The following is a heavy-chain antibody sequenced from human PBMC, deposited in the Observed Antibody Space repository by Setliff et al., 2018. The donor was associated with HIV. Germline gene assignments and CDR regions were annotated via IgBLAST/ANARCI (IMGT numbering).Heavy chain of an antibody. CDR2: ISSSSSYI. CDR1: GFTFSSYS. V-gene: IGHV3-21*01. D-gene: IGHD3-3*01. Sequence: RLSCAASGFTFSSYSMNWVRQAPGKGLEWVSSISSSSSYIYYADSVKGRFTISRDNAKNSLYLQMNSLRAEDTAVYYCARDHYDFWSGFYCYYYMDVWGKGTTVTVSS. J-gene: IGHJ6*03. CDR3: ARDHYDFWSGFYCYYYMDV.